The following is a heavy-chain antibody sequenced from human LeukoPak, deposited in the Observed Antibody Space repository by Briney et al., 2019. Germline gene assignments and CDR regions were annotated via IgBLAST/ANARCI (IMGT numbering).Heavy chain of an antibody. CDR2: INHSGST. V-gene: IGHV4-34*01. CDR1: GGSFSGYY. J-gene: IGHJ6*02. CDR3: ARGYCSSTSCYTYGMDV. Sequence: SETLSLTCAVYGGSFSGYYWGWIRQPPGKGLEWIGEINHSGSTNYNLSLKSRVTISVDTSKNQFSLKLSSVTAADTAVYYCARGYCSSTSCYTYGMDVWGQGTTVTVSS. D-gene: IGHD2-2*02.